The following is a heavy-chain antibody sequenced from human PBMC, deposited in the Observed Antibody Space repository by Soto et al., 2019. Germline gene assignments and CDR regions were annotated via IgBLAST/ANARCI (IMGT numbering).Heavy chain of an antibody. V-gene: IGHV4-30-4*01. CDR2: IYYSGST. Sequence: QVQLQESGPGLVKPSQTLSLTCTVSGGSISSGDYYWSWIRQPPGKGLEWIGYIYYSGSTYYNPSLKSRVTISVDTPQHQFSLQLSSVTAADTALYYCASTPYYYDSSGPRFDPWGQGTLVTVSS. CDR1: GGSISSGDYY. CDR3: ASTPYYYDSSGPRFDP. D-gene: IGHD3-22*01. J-gene: IGHJ5*02.